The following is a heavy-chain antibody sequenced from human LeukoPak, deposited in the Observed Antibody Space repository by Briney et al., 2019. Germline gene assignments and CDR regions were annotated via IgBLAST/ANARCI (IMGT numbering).Heavy chain of an antibody. J-gene: IGHJ4*02. CDR1: GYSFTNYW. CDR2: IYPGDSDT. V-gene: IGHV5-51*01. CDR3: ARYYCGGDCPLGYYFDY. Sequence: GESLKISCKGSGYSFTNYWIGWVRQMPGKGLEWMGIIYPGDSDTRYSPSFQGQVTISADKSISTAYLQWSSLKASDTAMYYCARYYCGGDCPLGYYFDYWGQGTLVTVSS. D-gene: IGHD2-21*02.